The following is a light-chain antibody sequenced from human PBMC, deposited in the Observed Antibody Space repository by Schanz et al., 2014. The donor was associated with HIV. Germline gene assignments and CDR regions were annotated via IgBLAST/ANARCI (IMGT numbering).Light chain of an antibody. CDR2: DVS. J-gene: IGLJ2*01. CDR3: SSYTSSSTPV. CDR1: SRDVGGHNY. V-gene: IGLV2-14*03. Sequence: QSVLTQPASVSGSPGQSITIYCSGTSRDVGGHNYVSWYQQYPGKVPKLMIYDVSNRPSGVSNRFSGSKSGNTASLTISGLQAEDEADYYCSSYTSSSTPVFGGGTKVTVL.